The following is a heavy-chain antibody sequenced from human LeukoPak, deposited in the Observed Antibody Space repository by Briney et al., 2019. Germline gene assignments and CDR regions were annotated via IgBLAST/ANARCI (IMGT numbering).Heavy chain of an antibody. J-gene: IGHJ4*02. CDR2: IIPIFGTA. CDR1: GGTFSSYA. V-gene: IGHV1-69*05. D-gene: IGHD2-21*01. Sequence: ASVKVSCKASGGTFSSYAISWVRQAPGQGLEWMGGIIPIFGTANYAQKFQGRVTITTDESTSTAYMELNSLRAEDTAVYYCAKSDCGGDGCKLLNYWGQGTLVTVSS. CDR3: AKSDCGGDGCKLLNY.